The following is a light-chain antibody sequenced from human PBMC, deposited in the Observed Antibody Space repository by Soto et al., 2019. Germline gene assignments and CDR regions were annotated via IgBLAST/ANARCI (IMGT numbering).Light chain of an antibody. CDR2: KAS. V-gene: IGKV1-5*03. CDR1: QNINNW. J-gene: IGKJ1*01. Sequence: DIQMAQSPSTLSASVGDRVTITCRASQNINNWLAWYQQKPGKAPKLLVYKASTLQRGVPSRFSGSASGTDFTLPISGLQPDDFATYYCQQYHAFVTFGQGTTVDI. CDR3: QQYHAFVT.